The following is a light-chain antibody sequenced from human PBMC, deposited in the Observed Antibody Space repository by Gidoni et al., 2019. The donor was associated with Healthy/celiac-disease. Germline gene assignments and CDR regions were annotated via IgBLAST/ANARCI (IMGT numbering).Light chain of an antibody. CDR1: QSVSSSY. CDR3: QQYGSSSIT. Sequence: GTLSLSPGERATLSCRASQSVSSSYLAWYQQKPGQAPRLLIYGASSRATGIPDRFSGSGSGTDFTLTISRLEPEDVAVYYCQQYGSSSITFGQGTRLEIK. J-gene: IGKJ5*01. CDR2: GAS. V-gene: IGKV3-20*01.